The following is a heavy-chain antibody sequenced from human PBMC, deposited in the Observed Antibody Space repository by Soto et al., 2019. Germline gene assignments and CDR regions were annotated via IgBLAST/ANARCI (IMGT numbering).Heavy chain of an antibody. D-gene: IGHD2-21*01. CDR2: MNPNSGNT. CDR3: ARDQNYCGGECYTWFDP. Sequence: ASVKVSCKASGYTFTSYDINWVRQATGQGLEWMGWMNPNSGNTGYAQKFQGRVTMTRNTSISTAYMELSSLRSEDTAVYYCARDQNYCGGECYTWFDPWGQGTLVTVSS. V-gene: IGHV1-8*01. J-gene: IGHJ5*02. CDR1: GYTFTSYD.